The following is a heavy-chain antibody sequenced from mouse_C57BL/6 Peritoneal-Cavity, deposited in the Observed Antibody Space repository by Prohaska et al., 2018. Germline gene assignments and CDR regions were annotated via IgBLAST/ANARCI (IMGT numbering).Heavy chain of an antibody. D-gene: IGHD2-1*01. CDR3: ALYGNYGN. J-gene: IGHJ3*01. Sequence: QVQLQQPGAELVKPGASVKLSCKASGYTFTSYWMQWVKQRPGQGLEWIGEIDPSDSYTNYNQKFKGKATLTVDTSSSTADMQLSSLTSEDSAVYYCALYGNYGNWGQGTLVTVSA. CDR1: GYTFTSYW. V-gene: IGHV1-50*01. CDR2: IDPSDSYT.